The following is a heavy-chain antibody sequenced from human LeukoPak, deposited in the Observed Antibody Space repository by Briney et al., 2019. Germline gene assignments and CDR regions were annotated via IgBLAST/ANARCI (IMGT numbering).Heavy chain of an antibody. V-gene: IGHV4-61*02. CDR2: IYTSGST. CDR3: ARHTSYDSSGYYVFSWFDP. CDR1: GGSISSGSYY. D-gene: IGHD3-22*01. J-gene: IGHJ5*02. Sequence: PSETLSLTCTVSGGSISSGSYYWSWIRQPAGKGLEWIGRIYTSGSTNYNPSLKSRVTISVDTSKNQFSLKLSSVTAADTAVYYCARHTSYDSSGYYVFSWFDPWGQGTLVTVSS.